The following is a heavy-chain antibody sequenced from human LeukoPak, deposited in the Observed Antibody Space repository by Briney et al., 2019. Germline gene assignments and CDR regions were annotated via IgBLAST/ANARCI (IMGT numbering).Heavy chain of an antibody. D-gene: IGHD3-3*01. CDR1: GFTFSSYS. J-gene: IGHJ5*02. Sequence: PGGSLRLSCAASGFTFSSYSMNWVRQAPGKGLEWVSSISSSSSYIYYADSVKGRFTISRDNAKSLLYLQMNSLRAEHTAMYYCARGGRITIFGVVIMRVNWFDPWGQGTLVTVSS. CDR3: ARGGRITIFGVVIMRVNWFDP. V-gene: IGHV3-21*01. CDR2: ISSSSSYI.